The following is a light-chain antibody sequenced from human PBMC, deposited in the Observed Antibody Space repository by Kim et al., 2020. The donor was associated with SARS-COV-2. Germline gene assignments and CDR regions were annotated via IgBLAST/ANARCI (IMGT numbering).Light chain of an antibody. CDR3: QAWDSSTA. V-gene: IGLV3-1*01. CDR2: QDS. CDR1: KLGDKY. Sequence: SYELTQPPSVSVSPGQTASITCSGDKLGDKYACWYQQKPGQPPVLVIYQDSKRPSGIPERFSGSNSGNTATLTISGTQAMDEADYYCQAWDSSTAFGGGT. J-gene: IGLJ2*01.